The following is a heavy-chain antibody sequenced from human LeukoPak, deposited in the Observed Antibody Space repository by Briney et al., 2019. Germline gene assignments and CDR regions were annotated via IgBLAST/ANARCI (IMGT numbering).Heavy chain of an antibody. CDR3: ARGCWRIVVVPAAIRPVDWFDP. CDR2: INHSGST. D-gene: IGHD2-2*02. V-gene: IGHV4-34*01. J-gene: IGHJ5*02. Sequence: SETLSLTCAVYGGSFSGYYWSWIRQPPGKGLEWIGEINHSGSTNYNPSLKSRVTISVDTSKNQFSLKLSSVTAADTAVYHCARGCWRIVVVPAAIRPVDWFDPWGQGTLVTVSS. CDR1: GGSFSGYY.